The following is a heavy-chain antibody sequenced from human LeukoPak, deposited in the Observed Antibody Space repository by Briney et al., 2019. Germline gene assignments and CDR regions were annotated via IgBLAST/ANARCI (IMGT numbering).Heavy chain of an antibody. J-gene: IGHJ5*02. CDR3: AGGINWFQHYDILTGLETWFDP. CDR2: ISSSGSTI. Sequence: GGSLRLSCAASGFTFSSYAMHWVRQAPGKGLEWVSYISSSGSTIYYADSVKGRFTISRDNAKNSLYLQMNSLRAEDTAVYYCAGGINWFQHYDILTGLETWFDPWGQGTLVTVSS. D-gene: IGHD3-9*01. V-gene: IGHV3-48*04. CDR1: GFTFSSYA.